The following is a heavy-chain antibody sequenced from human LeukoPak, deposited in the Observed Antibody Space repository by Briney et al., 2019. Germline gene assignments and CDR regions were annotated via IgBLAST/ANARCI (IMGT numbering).Heavy chain of an antibody. J-gene: IGHJ4*02. CDR2: INWNGGST. CDR1: GFTFDGYG. Sequence: PGGSLRLSCAASGFTFDGYGMSWVRQAPGKGLEWVSGINWNGGSTGYADSVKGRFTISRDNAKNSLYLQMNSLRAEDTALYYCARVKTIAVAGTVDYWGQGTLVTVSS. D-gene: IGHD6-19*01. CDR3: ARVKTIAVAGTVDY. V-gene: IGHV3-20*04.